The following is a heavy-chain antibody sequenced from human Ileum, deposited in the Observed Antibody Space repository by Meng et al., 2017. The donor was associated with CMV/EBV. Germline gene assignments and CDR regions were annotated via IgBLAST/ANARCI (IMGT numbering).Heavy chain of an antibody. D-gene: IGHD2/OR15-2a*01. Sequence: GGSLRLSCAASGFTFSRYWMSWVRQAPGKGLEWVANMRQDGSEKYYVDSVKGRFTISRDNAKNSLYLQMNSLRAEDTAVYYCARDGDFLSQNGYYDMDVWGQGTTVTVSS. CDR3: ARDGDFLSQNGYYDMDV. V-gene: IGHV3-7*01. J-gene: IGHJ6*02. CDR1: GFTFSRYW. CDR2: MRQDGSEK.